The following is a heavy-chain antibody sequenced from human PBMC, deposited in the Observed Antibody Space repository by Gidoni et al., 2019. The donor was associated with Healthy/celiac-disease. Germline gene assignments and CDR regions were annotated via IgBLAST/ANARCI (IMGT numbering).Heavy chain of an antibody. D-gene: IGHD3-22*01. J-gene: IGHJ4*02. CDR1: GFTFSSYG. CDR3: ARDDDYYDSSGSDY. CDR2: ISSCSKYI. Sequence: EVQLVESGGGLVKPGGSLRLSCAASGFTFSSYGMNWVRQAPGKGLDWVSSISSCSKYIYYADSMKGRFTIFRDNAKNSLYLQMNSLRAEDTAVYYCARDDDYYDSSGSDYWGQGTLVTVSS. V-gene: IGHV3-21*01.